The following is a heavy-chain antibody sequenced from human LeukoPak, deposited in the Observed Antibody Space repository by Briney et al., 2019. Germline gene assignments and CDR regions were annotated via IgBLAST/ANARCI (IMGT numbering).Heavy chain of an antibody. Sequence: SETLSLTCAVYGGPFSGYYLSWIRLPPGKGLEWIGEINHSGSTNYNPSLKSRITISVDTSKNQFSLKLNSVTAADTAVYYCARGGYCSGGNCYDPTGFDPWGQGTLVTVSS. CDR3: ARGGYCSGGNCYDPTGFDP. V-gene: IGHV4-34*01. J-gene: IGHJ5*02. CDR1: GGPFSGYY. D-gene: IGHD2-15*01. CDR2: INHSGST.